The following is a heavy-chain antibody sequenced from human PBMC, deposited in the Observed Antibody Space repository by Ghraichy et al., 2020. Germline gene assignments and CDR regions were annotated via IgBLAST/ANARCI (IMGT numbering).Heavy chain of an antibody. D-gene: IGHD3-10*01. J-gene: IGHJ6*02. CDR2: IVHSGTT. Sequence: SETLSLTCDVVDGSLIDYRWIWIRHSPERGLEWIGEIVHSGTTDYNPSLKSRVSISLAASKSQFSLKLRSVTAADAAVYYCARGKTKKLWFGELLYKHYYGMDVWGQGTTVTVS. CDR1: DGSLIDYR. CDR3: ARGKTKKLWFGELLYKHYYGMDV. V-gene: IGHV4-34*01.